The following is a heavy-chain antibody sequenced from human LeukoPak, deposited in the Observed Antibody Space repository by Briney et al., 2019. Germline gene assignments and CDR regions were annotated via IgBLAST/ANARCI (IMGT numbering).Heavy chain of an antibody. CDR3: ARGGYSYGENWFDP. CDR1: GYTFTGYD. V-gene: IGHV1-8*01. J-gene: IGHJ5*02. CDR2: MNPNSGNT. Sequence: ASVKVSCKASGYTFTGYDINWVRQATGQGLEWMGWMNPNSGNTGYAQKFQGRVTMTRNTSISTAYMELSSLRSEDTAVYYCARGGYSYGENWFDPWGQGTLVTVSS. D-gene: IGHD5-18*01.